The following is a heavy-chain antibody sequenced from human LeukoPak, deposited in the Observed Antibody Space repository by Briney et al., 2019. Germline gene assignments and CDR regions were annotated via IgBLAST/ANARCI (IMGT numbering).Heavy chain of an antibody. CDR2: IYYSGST. J-gene: IGHJ4*02. V-gene: IGHV4-59*11. Sequence: SETLSLTCSVSGDSISSHHWSWIRQPPGKGLEWIGYIYYSGSTNYNPSLKSRVTISVDTSKNQFSLELNSVTAADTAVYSFDYWGQGTLVTVSS. CDR1: GDSISSHH. CDR3: DY.